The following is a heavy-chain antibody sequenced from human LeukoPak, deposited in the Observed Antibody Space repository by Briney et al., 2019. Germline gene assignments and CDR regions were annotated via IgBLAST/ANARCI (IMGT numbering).Heavy chain of an antibody. J-gene: IGHJ4*02. CDR3: VKDRVETWKKSGGLFDS. V-gene: IGHV3-43*01. CDR2: ISWDGGST. D-gene: IGHD2-21*02. CDR1: GFNFRDYT. Sequence: GGSLRLSCAASGFNFRDYTMHWVRQVPGKGLEWVAVISWDGGSTYYVDSVKGRFTISRDNRKNSLYLQMNSLRSEDTALYYRVKDRVETWKKSGGLFDSWGQGTPVTVPS.